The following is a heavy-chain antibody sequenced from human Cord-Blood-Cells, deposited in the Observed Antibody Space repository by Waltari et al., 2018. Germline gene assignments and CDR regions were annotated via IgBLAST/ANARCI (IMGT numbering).Heavy chain of an antibody. CDR1: GGSISSSSYY. CDR2: IYYSGST. D-gene: IGHD6-6*01. Sequence: QLQLQASGPGLVKPSETPSLTCTVTGGSISSSSYYCGWIRQPPGKGLEWIGSIYYSGSTYHNPSLKSRVTISVDTSKNQFSLKLRSVTAADTAVYYCARWGGGDEIAARLTDDAFDIWGQGTMVTVSS. CDR3: ARWGGGDEIAARLTDDAFDI. V-gene: IGHV4-39*01. J-gene: IGHJ3*02.